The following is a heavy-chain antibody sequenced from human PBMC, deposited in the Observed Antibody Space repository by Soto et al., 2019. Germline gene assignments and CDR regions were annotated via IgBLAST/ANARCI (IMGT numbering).Heavy chain of an antibody. V-gene: IGHV3-9*01. CDR1: GFTFDDYA. D-gene: IGHD6-19*01. J-gene: IGHJ4*02. Sequence: PVGSLRLSCAASGFTFDDYAMHWVRQAPGKGLEWVSGISWNSGSIGYADSVKGRFTISRDNAKNSLYLQMNSLRAEDTAVYYCARRLQWQLRPLDSWGRGTLVTVSS. CDR2: ISWNSGSI. CDR3: ARRLQWQLRPLDS.